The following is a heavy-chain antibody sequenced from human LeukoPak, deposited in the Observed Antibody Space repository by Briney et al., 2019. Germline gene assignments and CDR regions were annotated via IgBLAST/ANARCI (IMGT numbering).Heavy chain of an antibody. V-gene: IGHV1-2*02. J-gene: IGHJ4*02. CDR1: GGTFSSYA. D-gene: IGHD5-24*01. Sequence: ASVKVSCKASGGTFSSYAISWVRQAPGQGLEWMGWINPNNGATNLAQAFQGRVTMTRDTSISTVYMGLKSLRSDDTAVYFCARGKYNYGLDYWGQGTLVTVSS. CDR3: ARGKYNYGLDY. CDR2: INPNNGAT.